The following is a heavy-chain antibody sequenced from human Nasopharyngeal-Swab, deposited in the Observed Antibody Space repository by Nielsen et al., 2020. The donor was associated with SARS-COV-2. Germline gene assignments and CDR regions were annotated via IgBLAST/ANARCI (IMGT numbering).Heavy chain of an antibody. CDR2: IYTSGST. D-gene: IGHD5-18*01. V-gene: IGHV4-4*07. CDR1: GGSISSYY. CDR3: ARDHRIQLWLGVYGMDV. Sequence: GSLRLSCTVSGGSISSYYWSWIRQPAGKGLEWIGRIYTSGSTNYNPSLKSRVTMSVDTSKNQFSLKLSSVTAADTAVYYCARDHRIQLWLGVYGMDVWGQGTTVTVSS. J-gene: IGHJ6*02.